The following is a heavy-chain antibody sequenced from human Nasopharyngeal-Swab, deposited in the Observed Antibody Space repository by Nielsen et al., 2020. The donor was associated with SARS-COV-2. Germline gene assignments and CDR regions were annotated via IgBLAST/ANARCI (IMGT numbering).Heavy chain of an antibody. V-gene: IGHV1-69*01. J-gene: IGHJ6*03. Sequence: WVRQAPGQGLEWMGGIIPIFGTANYAQKFQGRVTITADESTSTAYMELSSLRSEDTAVYYCVTSSSKTINYYYYMDVWAKGPRSPSP. CDR3: VTSSSKTINYYYYMDV. CDR2: IIPIFGTA. D-gene: IGHD6-13*01.